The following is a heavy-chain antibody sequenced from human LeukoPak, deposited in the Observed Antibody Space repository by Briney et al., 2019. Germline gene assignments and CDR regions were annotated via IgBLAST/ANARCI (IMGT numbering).Heavy chain of an antibody. V-gene: IGHV3-21*01. CDR1: GFTFSSYS. J-gene: IGHJ5*01. CDR3: ARAGYSSEFDS. CDR2: ISSSSSYI. D-gene: IGHD6-19*01. Sequence: GGSLRLSCAPSGFTFSSYSMNWVRQAPGKGLEWVSSISSSSSYIYYADSVKGRFTISRDNAKNSLYLQMNSLIAEDTAVYFCARAGYSSEFDSWGQGTLVTVSS.